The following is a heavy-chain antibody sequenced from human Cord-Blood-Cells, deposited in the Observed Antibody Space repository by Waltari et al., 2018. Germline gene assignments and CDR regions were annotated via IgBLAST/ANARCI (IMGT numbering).Heavy chain of an antibody. CDR1: GFTFSSYS. J-gene: IGHJ4*02. Sequence: EVQLVESGGGLVKPGGSLRLSCAASGFTFSSYSMNWVRQAPGKGLEWVSSISSSSSYIYYADSVKGRFTISRDNAKNSLYLQMNSLIAEDTAVYYCARSPYDSSGYYYYFDYWGQGTLVTVSS. D-gene: IGHD3-22*01. V-gene: IGHV3-21*01. CDR2: ISSSSSYI. CDR3: ARSPYDSSGYYYYFDY.